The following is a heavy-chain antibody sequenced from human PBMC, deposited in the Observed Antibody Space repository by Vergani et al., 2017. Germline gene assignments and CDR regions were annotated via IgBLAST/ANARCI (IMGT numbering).Heavy chain of an antibody. CDR3: ARAVEVDDIVVVPAAINYFDY. V-gene: IGHV4-59*01. J-gene: IGHJ4*02. Sequence: QVQLQESGPGLVKPSETLSLTCSVSGGSISSYYCSWIRQPPGKGLEWIGYIYYSGSTNYNPSLKSRVTISVDTSKNQFSLKLSSVTAADTAVYYCARAVEVDDIVVVPAAINYFDYWGQGTLVTVSS. CDR2: IYYSGST. D-gene: IGHD2-2*02. CDR1: GGSISSYY.